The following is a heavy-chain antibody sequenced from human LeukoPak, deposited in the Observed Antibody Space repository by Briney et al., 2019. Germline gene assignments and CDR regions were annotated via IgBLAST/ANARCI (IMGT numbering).Heavy chain of an antibody. CDR2: TYYRSKWFY. CDR3: ARDAPGQSYFDY. CDR1: GDSVSSNSGV. J-gene: IGHJ4*02. V-gene: IGHV6-1*01. Sequence: SQTLSLTCAISGDSVSSNSGVWNWIRQSPSRGLEWLGRTYYRSKWFYDYVESVKGRIIVNPDTSKNQFSLHLNSMTPDDTAVYYCARDAPGQSYFDYWGRGSLVTVSS.